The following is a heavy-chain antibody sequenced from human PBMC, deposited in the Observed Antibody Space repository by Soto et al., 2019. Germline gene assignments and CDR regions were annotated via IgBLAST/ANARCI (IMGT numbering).Heavy chain of an antibody. CDR1: GYSFTNND. D-gene: IGHD1-1*01. Sequence: ASVKVSCRASGYSFTNNDVSGVRQATGQGLEWMGWMNPGSGDTGYAQKFQGRVTMTRHISIATAYMELSSLRSDDTAIYYCARMETLGSLNWFDPWGQGTQVTFSS. CDR2: MNPGSGDT. CDR3: ARMETLGSLNWFDP. V-gene: IGHV1-8*01. J-gene: IGHJ5*02.